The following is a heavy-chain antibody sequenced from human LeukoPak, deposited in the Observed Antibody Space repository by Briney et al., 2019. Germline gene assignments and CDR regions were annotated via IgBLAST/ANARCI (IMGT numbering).Heavy chain of an antibody. D-gene: IGHD3-22*01. CDR1: GFTFSSYG. CDR3: ARGEYYYDSSGYYYFDY. J-gene: IGHJ4*02. Sequence: GGSLRLSCAASGFTFSSYGMHWVRQAPGKGLEWVAVIWYDGSTKYYADSVKGRFTISRDNSKNTLYLQMNSLRAEDTAVYYCARGEYYYDSSGYYYFDYWGQGTLVTVSS. V-gene: IGHV3-33*01. CDR2: IWYDGSTK.